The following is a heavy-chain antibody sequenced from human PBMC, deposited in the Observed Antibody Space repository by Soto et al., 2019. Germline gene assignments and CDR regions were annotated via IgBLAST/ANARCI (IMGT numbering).Heavy chain of an antibody. CDR3: ARSTPDQDTIIGVVIPAPKRFDP. Sequence: GGSLRLSCAASGFTFSDYYMSWIRQAPGKGLEWVSYISSSGSTIYYADCVKGRFTISRDNAKNSLYLQMNSLRAEDTAVYYCARSTPDQDTIIGVVIPAPKRFDPWGQGTLVTVSS. CDR1: GFTFSDYY. J-gene: IGHJ5*02. V-gene: IGHV3-11*01. D-gene: IGHD3-3*01. CDR2: ISSSGSTI.